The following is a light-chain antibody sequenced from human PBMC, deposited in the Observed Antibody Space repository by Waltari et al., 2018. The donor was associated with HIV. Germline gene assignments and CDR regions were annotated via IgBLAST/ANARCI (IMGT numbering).Light chain of an antibody. Sequence: AIRMTQSPSSFSASTGDRVTLTCRASQGISSYLAWYQQKPGKAPKLLIYAASTLQSGVPSRFSGSGSGTDFTLTISCLQSEDFATYYCQQYYSYPLTFGQGTKVEIK. J-gene: IGKJ1*01. CDR1: QGISSY. V-gene: IGKV1-8*01. CDR2: AAS. CDR3: QQYYSYPLT.